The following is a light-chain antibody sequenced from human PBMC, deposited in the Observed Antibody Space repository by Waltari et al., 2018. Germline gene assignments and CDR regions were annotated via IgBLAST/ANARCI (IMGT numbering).Light chain of an antibody. CDR2: AAS. V-gene: IGKV1-39*01. Sequence: TWRASQSVSNYLNWYPQRPGKAPKLLIYAASTLQSGVPSRFGGSGSGTDFTLTISSLQPEDFATYYCQQGYRTPLTFGGGTKVDIK. CDR3: QQGYRTPLT. CDR1: QSVSNY. J-gene: IGKJ4*01.